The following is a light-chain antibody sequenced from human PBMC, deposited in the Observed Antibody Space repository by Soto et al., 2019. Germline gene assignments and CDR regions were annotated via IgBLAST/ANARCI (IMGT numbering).Light chain of an antibody. CDR1: ASEVGGYNY. Sequence: QSALTKPASVSRSPGQSIAISCTGSASEVGGYNYVSWYQQYPGKAPKLMIYEVSNRPSGISNRFSGSKSGNTASLTISGLQAEDAAEYYCSSYTNRNTRVFGTGTKVTVL. J-gene: IGLJ1*01. V-gene: IGLV2-14*01. CDR2: EVS. CDR3: SSYTNRNTRV.